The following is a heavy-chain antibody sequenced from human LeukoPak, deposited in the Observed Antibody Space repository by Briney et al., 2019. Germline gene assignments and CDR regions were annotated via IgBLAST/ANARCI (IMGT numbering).Heavy chain of an antibody. J-gene: IGHJ5*02. V-gene: IGHV4-34*01. CDR2: IKARGNS. Sequence: SEALSLTFAFYGWSFNDYYWDWIRQPPGKRREGIGEIKARGNSHVNPTLKSRLTISVDTSKSQFSLRLTSMIAADTAVYYCARGQLPAARGYNWFAPWGQGTLVTVSS. CDR1: GWSFNDYY. D-gene: IGHD2-2*01. CDR3: ARGQLPAARGYNWFAP.